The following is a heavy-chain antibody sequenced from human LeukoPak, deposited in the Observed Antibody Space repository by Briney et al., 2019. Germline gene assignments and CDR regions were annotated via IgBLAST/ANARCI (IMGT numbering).Heavy chain of an antibody. J-gene: IGHJ4*02. CDR3: ARDSSHYLGSSDY. V-gene: IGHV3-23*01. Sequence: GGSLRLSCVVSGFIFGSYPMSWVRQAPGKGLEWVSVISETGDVTHYADSMKGRFTISRDNIKNTLNLQMNSLRAEDTAIYCCARDSSHYLGSSDYWGQGTLVTVSS. CDR1: GFIFGSYP. D-gene: IGHD6-6*01. CDR2: ISETGDVT.